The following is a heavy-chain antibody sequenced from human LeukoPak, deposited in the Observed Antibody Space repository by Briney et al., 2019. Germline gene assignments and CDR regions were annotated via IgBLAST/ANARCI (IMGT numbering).Heavy chain of an antibody. J-gene: IGHJ4*02. Sequence: GGSLRLSCAASGFTFSSYEMNWVRQAPGKGLEWVSYISSSGSTIYYADSVKGRFTISRDNAKNSLYLQMNSLRAEDTAVYYCARGRRGWYEDFWGQGTLVTVSS. CDR2: ISSSGSTI. V-gene: IGHV3-48*03. CDR3: ARGRRGWYEDF. D-gene: IGHD6-19*01. CDR1: GFTFSSYE.